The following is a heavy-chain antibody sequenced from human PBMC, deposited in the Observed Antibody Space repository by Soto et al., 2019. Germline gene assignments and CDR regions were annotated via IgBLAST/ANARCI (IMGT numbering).Heavy chain of an antibody. Sequence: QVQLVESGGGVVQPGRSLRLSFAASGFTFSSYGMYWVRQAPGKGLEWVALIYYDGSKKYYADSVKGRFTISRDNSKNTLYLQMNSLRAEDTAVYYCAKDMVDYWGQGTLVTVSS. D-gene: IGHD3-10*01. CDR1: GFTFSSYG. CDR2: IYYDGSKK. CDR3: AKDMVDY. J-gene: IGHJ4*02. V-gene: IGHV3-33*06.